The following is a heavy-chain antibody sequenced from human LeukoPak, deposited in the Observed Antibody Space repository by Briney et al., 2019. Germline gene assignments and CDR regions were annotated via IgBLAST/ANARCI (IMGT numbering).Heavy chain of an antibody. Sequence: PGGSLRLSCVASGFTFSTYWMHWVRQARENGLEWVSIIYSGGSTYNADSVKGRFTISRDNSKNTLYLQMNSLRAEDTAVYYCAKDGLVWFGELNWGQGTLVTVSS. CDR3: AKDGLVWFGELN. CDR2: IYSGGST. J-gene: IGHJ4*02. V-gene: IGHV3-53*01. CDR1: GFTFSTYW. D-gene: IGHD3-10*01.